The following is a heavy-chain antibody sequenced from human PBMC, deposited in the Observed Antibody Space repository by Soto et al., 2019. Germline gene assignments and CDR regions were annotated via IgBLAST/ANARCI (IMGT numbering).Heavy chain of an antibody. V-gene: IGHV3-23*04. J-gene: IGHJ6*02. D-gene: IGHD3-10*02. Sequence: EVQLVESGGGLVQPGGSLRLSCAASGFTFRNNVMNWVRQAPGKGLEWVSAITDNGGSTYYADSVKGRCTISRDNSKNTLYLQMNSRRAEDTAVYYCAKEVYVAARGGMAVCGQGTTVTVSS. CDR3: AKEVYVAARGGMAV. CDR1: GFTFRNNV. CDR2: ITDNGGST.